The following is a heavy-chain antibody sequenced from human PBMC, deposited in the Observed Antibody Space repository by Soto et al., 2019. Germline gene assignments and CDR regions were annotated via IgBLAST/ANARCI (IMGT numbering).Heavy chain of an antibody. J-gene: IGHJ4*02. CDR1: GGSISSSSYY. D-gene: IGHD3-9*01. CDR2: IYYSGST. Sequence: QLQLQESGPGLVKPSETLSLTCTVSGGSISSSSYYWGWIRQPPGKGLEWIGSIYYSGSTYYNPSLKSRVTISVDTSKNQFSLKLSSVTAADTAVYYCARRNPALRYFDWLFDYWGQGTLVTVSS. CDR3: ARRNPALRYFDWLFDY. V-gene: IGHV4-39*01.